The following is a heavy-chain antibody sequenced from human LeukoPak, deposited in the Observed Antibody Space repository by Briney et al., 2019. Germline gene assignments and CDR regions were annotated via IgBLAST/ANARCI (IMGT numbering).Heavy chain of an antibody. Sequence: PSETLSLTCTVSGGSISSYYWSWIRQPAGKGLEWIGRIYSSGTTNYNPSLKSRVTISVDTSKNQFSLKLRSVTAADTAVYYCAKDLSLDTYSAFDIWGQGTMVTVSS. J-gene: IGHJ3*02. CDR2: IYSSGTT. CDR1: GGSISSYY. CDR3: AKDLSLDTYSAFDI. D-gene: IGHD1-26*01. V-gene: IGHV4-4*07.